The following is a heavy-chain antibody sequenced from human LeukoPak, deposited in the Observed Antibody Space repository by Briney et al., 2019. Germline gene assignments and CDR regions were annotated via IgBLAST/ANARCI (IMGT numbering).Heavy chain of an antibody. J-gene: IGHJ4*02. CDR2: ISSSSSTI. D-gene: IGHD3-10*01. V-gene: IGHV3-48*01. CDR1: GFTFSSYS. CDR3: ARKTIGGFDY. Sequence: SGGSLRLSCAASGFTFSSYSMNWVRLAPGKGLEWVSYISSSSSTIYYADSVKGRFTISRDNAKNSLYLQMNSLRAEDTAVYYCARKTIGGFDYWGQGTLVTVSS.